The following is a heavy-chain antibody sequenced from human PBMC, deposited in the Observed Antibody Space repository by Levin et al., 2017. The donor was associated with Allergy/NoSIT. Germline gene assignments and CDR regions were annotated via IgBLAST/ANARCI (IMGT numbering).Heavy chain of an antibody. J-gene: IGHJ4*02. V-gene: IGHV3-30*19. D-gene: IGHD5-18*01. Sequence: GGSLRLSCAASGFTFYTYGMHWVRQAPGKGLEWVAVISFDGSKKYFADSVRGRFTISRDNSKNTLYLQMNSLGAKDTALYYGARDLDTALATIDYWGQGTQVTVSS. CDR1: GFTFYTYG. CDR3: ARDLDTALATIDY. CDR2: ISFDGSKK.